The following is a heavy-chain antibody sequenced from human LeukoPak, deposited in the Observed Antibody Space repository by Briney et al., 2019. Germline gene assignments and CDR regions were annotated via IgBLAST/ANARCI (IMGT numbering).Heavy chain of an antibody. V-gene: IGHV4-59*01. D-gene: IGHD2-2*01. J-gene: IGHJ5*02. CDR2: IYYSGST. CDR1: GGSISSYY. CDR3: AGSSSTVDWFDP. Sequence: SETLSLTCTVSGGSISSYYWSWIRQPPGKGLEWVGYIYYSGSTNYNPSLKSRVTISVDTSKNQFSLKLSSVTAADTAVYYCAGSSSTVDWFDPWGQGTLVTVSS.